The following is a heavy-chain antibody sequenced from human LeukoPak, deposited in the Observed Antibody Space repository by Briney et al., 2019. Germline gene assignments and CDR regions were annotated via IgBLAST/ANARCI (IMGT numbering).Heavy chain of an antibody. CDR2: TSVNNGDT. CDR3: VRDQYLNVMTGFDD. CDR1: GYMFNIYG. Sequence: GASVKVSCNASGYMFNIYGISWVRQAPGQGLEWMAWTSVNNGDTKYGQKFQGRVTVTTDTSTSTVYLELRRLRPDDTAVYYCVRDQYLNVMTGFDDWGQGTLVTVSS. V-gene: IGHV1-18*01. J-gene: IGHJ4*02. D-gene: IGHD3-9*01.